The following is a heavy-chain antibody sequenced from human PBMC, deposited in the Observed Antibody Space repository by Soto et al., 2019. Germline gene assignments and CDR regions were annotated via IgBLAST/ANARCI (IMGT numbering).Heavy chain of an antibody. Sequence: PGGSLRLSCGGSGFTFSDYWMSWVRQAPGKGLEWVANIKEDGSENYDGDSVTGRFTISRDNAKNSLYLQMNSLRAEYSAVYYWSILRGSIYRNALDYWGHGTLVTVSS. CDR1: GFTFSDYW. CDR3: SILRGSIYRNALDY. CDR2: IKEDGSEN. J-gene: IGHJ4*01. V-gene: IGHV3-7*03. D-gene: IGHD3-10*01.